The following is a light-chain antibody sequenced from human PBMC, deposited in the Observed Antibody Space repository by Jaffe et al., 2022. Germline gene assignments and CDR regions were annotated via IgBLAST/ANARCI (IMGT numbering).Light chain of an antibody. Sequence: YVLTQSPSVSVAPGQTARITCGGDSIEDKSVQWYQQKPGQAPVVVIFDDNERPTGIPERFSGSNSGNTATLTISGVEPGDGADYYCQVWDSRGDHVLFGGGTELIVL. CDR1: SIEDKS. CDR3: QVWDSRGDHVL. J-gene: IGLJ2*01. CDR2: DDN. V-gene: IGLV3-21*02.